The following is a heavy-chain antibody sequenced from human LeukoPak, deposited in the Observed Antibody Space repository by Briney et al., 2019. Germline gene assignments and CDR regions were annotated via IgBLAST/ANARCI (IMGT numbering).Heavy chain of an antibody. CDR1: GFTFSSYS. J-gene: IGHJ4*02. D-gene: IGHD3-9*01. V-gene: IGHV3-48*04. Sequence: GGSLRLSCAASGFTFSSYSMNWVRQAPGKGLEWVSYISSSSSTIYYADSVKGRFTISRDNAKNSLYLQMNSLRAEDTAVYYCAKDLTPNYDILTGYDYWGQGTLVTVSS. CDR2: ISSSSSTI. CDR3: AKDLTPNYDILTGYDY.